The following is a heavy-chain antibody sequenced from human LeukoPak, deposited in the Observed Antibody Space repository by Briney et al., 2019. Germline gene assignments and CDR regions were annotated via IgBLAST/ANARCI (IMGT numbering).Heavy chain of an antibody. CDR2: IFYSGGT. CDR1: GDSIASGYYY. D-gene: IGHD1-26*01. J-gene: IGHJ4*02. Sequence: TSETLSLTCTVSGDSIASGYYYWTWIRQHPGKGLEWIGYIFYSGGTYYNPSLKSRVTMSVDTSNNQFSLKLSSVTAADTAVYYCVRGQPYSGREFDYWGQGTLVTVSS. CDR3: VRGQPYSGREFDY. V-gene: IGHV4-31*03.